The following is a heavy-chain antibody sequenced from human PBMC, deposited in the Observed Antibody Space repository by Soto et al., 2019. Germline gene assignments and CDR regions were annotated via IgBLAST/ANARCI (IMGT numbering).Heavy chain of an antibody. D-gene: IGHD1-26*01. Sequence: QVQLVQSGAEVTKPGSSVKVSCEASGGTFNTYTINWVRQAPGRGLEWMGQVIPMYDSVNYAESFQGRVTITADKSTNIAYMELSSLRSEDTALYVCASWRSYSGSYCFDYGGEGTLVIVSS. J-gene: IGHJ4*02. CDR1: GGTFNTYT. V-gene: IGHV1-69*06. CDR3: ASWRSYSGSYCFDY. CDR2: VIPMYDSV.